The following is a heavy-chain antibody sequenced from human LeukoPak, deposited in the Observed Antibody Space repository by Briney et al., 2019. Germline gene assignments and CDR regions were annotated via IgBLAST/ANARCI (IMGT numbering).Heavy chain of an antibody. CDR3: ARVNWNDAPPLESAEYYFDY. V-gene: IGHV1-46*01. Sequence: ASVKVSCKASGYTFTSYYMHWVRQAPGQGLEWMGIINPSGGSTSYAQKFQGRVTMTRDTSTSTVYMGLSSLRSEDTAVYYCARVNWNDAPPLESAEYYFDYWGQGTLVTVSS. CDR2: INPSGGST. J-gene: IGHJ4*02. CDR1: GYTFTSYY. D-gene: IGHD1-1*01.